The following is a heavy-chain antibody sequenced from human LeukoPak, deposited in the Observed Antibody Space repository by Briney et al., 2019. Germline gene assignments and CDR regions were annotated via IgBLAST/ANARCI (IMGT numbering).Heavy chain of an antibody. D-gene: IGHD6-19*01. CDR3: ARTSSGWYIRTSDY. V-gene: IGHV4-34*01. CDR1: GGSFSGYH. J-gene: IGHJ4*02. Sequence: SETLSLTCAVYGGSFSGYHWSWIRQPPGKGLEWIGEINHSGSTNYNPSLKSRVTISVDTSKNQFSLKLSSVTAADTAVYYCARTSSGWYIRTSDYWGQGTLVTVSS. CDR2: INHSGST.